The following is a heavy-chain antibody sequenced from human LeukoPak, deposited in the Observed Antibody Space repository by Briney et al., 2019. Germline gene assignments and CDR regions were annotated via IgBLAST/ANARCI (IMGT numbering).Heavy chain of an antibody. V-gene: IGHV1-18*01. CDR1: GYSFGTSG. Sequence: GASVKVSCKASGYSFGTSGITWVRQAPGQGLEWMGWISAYNGNTNYAQKLQGRVTMTTDTSTSTAYMELRSLRSDDTAVYYCARDRLWFGELLFDYWGQGTLVTVSS. D-gene: IGHD3-10*01. J-gene: IGHJ4*02. CDR3: ARDRLWFGELLFDY. CDR2: ISAYNGNT.